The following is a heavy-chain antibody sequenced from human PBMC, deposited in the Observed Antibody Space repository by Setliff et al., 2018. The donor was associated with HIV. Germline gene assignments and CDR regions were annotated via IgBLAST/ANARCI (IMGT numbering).Heavy chain of an antibody. CDR2: IYPGDSDT. D-gene: IGHD3-22*01. CDR3: ARSNRGYDSRGFYRENWFGP. V-gene: IGHV5-51*03. CDR1: GYRFTSYW. Sequence: GKSLKISCKASGYRFTSYWIAWVRQMPGKGPEWMGIIYPGDSDTRYSPSFQGQVTISVDKSLDSAYLQWNTLKASDTAMYYCARSNRGYDSRGFYRENWFGPWGQGTQVTVSS. J-gene: IGHJ5*02.